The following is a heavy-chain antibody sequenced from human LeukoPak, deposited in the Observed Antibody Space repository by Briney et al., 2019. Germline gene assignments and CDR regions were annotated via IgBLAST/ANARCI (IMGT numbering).Heavy chain of an antibody. D-gene: IGHD3-10*01. CDR3: ARVDYYGSGYYFDY. Sequence: ASVKVSCKASGYTFTSYDINWVRQAPGQGLEWMGWMNPNSGNTGYAQKFQGRVTLTRNTSISTAYMELSSLRSEDTAVYYCARVDYYGSGYYFDYWGQGTLVTVSS. V-gene: IGHV1-8*01. CDR2: MNPNSGNT. CDR1: GYTFTSYD. J-gene: IGHJ4*02.